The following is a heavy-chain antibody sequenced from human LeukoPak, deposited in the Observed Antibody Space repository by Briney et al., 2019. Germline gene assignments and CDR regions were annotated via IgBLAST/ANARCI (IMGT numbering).Heavy chain of an antibody. CDR2: INHGGCT. CDR1: GGSFSGDY. CDR3: AALRVVVPAAPSPESDY. V-gene: IGHV4-34*01. J-gene: IGHJ4*02. D-gene: IGHD2-2*01. Sequence: KPSETLSLTSAVHGGSFSGDYWSSVREPPRKGLEWIGDINHGGCTNYNPSLKRRVTISVDTSKNQCSLKLSSVTAADTAVYYCAALRVVVPAAPSPESDYWGQGTLVTGSS.